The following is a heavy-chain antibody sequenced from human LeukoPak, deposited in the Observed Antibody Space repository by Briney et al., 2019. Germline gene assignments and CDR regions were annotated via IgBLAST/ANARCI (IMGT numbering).Heavy chain of an antibody. CDR2: IYYTGST. V-gene: IGHV4-30-4*07. CDR3: ARPHSGTVNASTYGVIDY. CDR1: GASITSGAYS. Sequence: SETLSLTCAVSGASITSGAYSWSWIRQPAGKRLEWIGYIYYTGSTYYNPSLKTRLAISLGTSKNQFSLKLSSVSAADTAMYYCARPHSGTVNASTYGVIDYWGQGTLVTVSS. J-gene: IGHJ4*02. D-gene: IGHD2-8*01.